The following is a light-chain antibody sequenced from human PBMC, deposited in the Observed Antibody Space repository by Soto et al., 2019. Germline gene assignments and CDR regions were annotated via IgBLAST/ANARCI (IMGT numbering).Light chain of an antibody. CDR1: QTISSW. J-gene: IGKJ1*01. CDR2: DAS. Sequence: DIQMTQSPSTLASSGGDRVSIISRASQTISSWLAWYQQAQGKAPKLLIYDASSLESGVPSRFRGRGSGTEFILPISRLQTDDFETYSCQQYDTYSWTFGQGTKVDIK. CDR3: QQYDTYSWT. V-gene: IGKV1-5*02.